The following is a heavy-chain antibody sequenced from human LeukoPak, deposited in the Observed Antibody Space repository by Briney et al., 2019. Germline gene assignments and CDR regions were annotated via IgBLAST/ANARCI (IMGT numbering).Heavy chain of an antibody. CDR2: IYSSGTT. J-gene: IGHJ2*01. CDR1: GFTVSSNY. CDR3: ARAVSGGRPYWYFDL. V-gene: IGHV3-53*01. D-gene: IGHD3-10*01. Sequence: GGSLRLSCAASGFTVSSNYMSWVRQAPGRGLEWVSVIYSSGTTYYADSVKGRFTISRDNSKHTLYLQMNSLRAEDTAVYYCARAVSGGRPYWYFDLWGRGTLVTVSS.